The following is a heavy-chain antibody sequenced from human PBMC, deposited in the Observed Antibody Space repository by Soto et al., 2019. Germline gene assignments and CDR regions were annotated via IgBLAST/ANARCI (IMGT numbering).Heavy chain of an antibody. J-gene: IGHJ6*02. CDR1: GGTFGIYA. Sequence: QVQLVQSGAEVKKPGSSVKVSCKASGGTFGIYAITWVRQAPGQGLEWMGGIIAFSDIVNYTQKLQGRVTITADEATNTAYMDLSSLRSEDTAIYYCARSLYSSSWYHSGNSYYYYGMDVGGQGTTVTVSS. CDR2: IIAFSDIV. CDR3: ARSLYSSSWYHSGNSYYYYGMDV. D-gene: IGHD6-13*01. V-gene: IGHV1-69*12.